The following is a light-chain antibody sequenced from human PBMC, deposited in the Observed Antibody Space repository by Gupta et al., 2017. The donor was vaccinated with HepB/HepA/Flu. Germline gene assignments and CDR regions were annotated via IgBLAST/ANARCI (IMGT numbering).Light chain of an antibody. CDR1: QGNRDE. J-gene: IGKJ4*02. CDR3: LQQHKHWPRT. CDR2: AAS. Sequence: QIPRSPSSLSASVGDRVTITCRASQGNRDELGWYQQKTGKVPKPLIYAASSLQSRVPSRSIGSGAGTAFTPIITSLQAEDSVTDYCLQQHKHWPRTFGEGTKVEIK. V-gene: IGKV1-17*01.